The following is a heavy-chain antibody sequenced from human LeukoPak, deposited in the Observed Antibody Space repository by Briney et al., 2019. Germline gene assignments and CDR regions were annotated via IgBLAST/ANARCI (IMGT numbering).Heavy chain of an antibody. CDR1: GFTFSSYA. J-gene: IGHJ4*02. D-gene: IGHD3-9*01. Sequence: PGGFLRLSCAASGFTFSSYAMSWVRQAPGKGLEWVSAISGSGGSTYYADSVKGRFTISRDNSKNTLYLQMNSLRAEDTAVYYCAKRKLRYFDWSPLSDWGQGTLVTVSS. CDR3: AKRKLRYFDWSPLSD. CDR2: ISGSGGST. V-gene: IGHV3-23*01.